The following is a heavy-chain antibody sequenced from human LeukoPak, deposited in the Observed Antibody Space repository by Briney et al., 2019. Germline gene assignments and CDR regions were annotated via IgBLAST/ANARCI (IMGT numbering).Heavy chain of an antibody. CDR2: ISAYNGNT. V-gene: IGHV1-18*01. CDR3: ARIGYYDFWSGLDY. CDR1: GYTFTSYG. J-gene: IGHJ4*02. D-gene: IGHD3-3*01. Sequence: ASVKVSCKASGYTFTSYGISWVRQAPGQGLEWMGWISAYNGNTNYAQKLQGRVTMTTDTSTSTAYMELRSLRPDDTAVYYCARIGYYDFWSGLDYWGQGTLVTVSS.